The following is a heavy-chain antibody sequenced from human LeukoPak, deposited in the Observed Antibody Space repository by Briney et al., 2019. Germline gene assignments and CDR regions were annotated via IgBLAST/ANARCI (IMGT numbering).Heavy chain of an antibody. V-gene: IGHV1-2*02. CDR1: GYTFTGYY. CDR3: ARGVSGYCSSTSCYAGYYYYYMDV. Sequence: ASVKVSCKASGYTFTGYYIHWVRQAPGQGLEWMGWINPNSGGTNYAQNFQGRVTMTRDTSISTAYMELSRLRSDDTAVYYCARGVSGYCSSTSCYAGYYYYYMDVWGKGTTVTVSS. D-gene: IGHD2-2*01. J-gene: IGHJ6*03. CDR2: INPNSGGT.